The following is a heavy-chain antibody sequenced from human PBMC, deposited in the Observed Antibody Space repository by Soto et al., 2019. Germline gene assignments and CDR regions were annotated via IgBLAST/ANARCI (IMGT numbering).Heavy chain of an antibody. CDR1: GFTFSSYS. Sequence: SLRLSCAASGFTFSSYSMNWVRQAPGKGLEWVSSISSSSSYIYYADSVKGRFTISRDNAKNSLYLQMNSLRAEDTAVYYCARDALGYCSSTICYSYYYYYYYIDVWGKGTTVTGSS. D-gene: IGHD2-2*02. CDR2: ISSSSSYI. CDR3: ARDALGYCSSTICYSYYYYYYYIDV. J-gene: IGHJ6*03. V-gene: IGHV3-21*01.